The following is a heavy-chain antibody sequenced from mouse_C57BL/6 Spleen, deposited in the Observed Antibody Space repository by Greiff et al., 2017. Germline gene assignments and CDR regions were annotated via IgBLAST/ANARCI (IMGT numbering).Heavy chain of an antibody. J-gene: IGHJ2*01. CDR2: IHPNSGST. CDR3: AKEGYDGYLDY. V-gene: IGHV1-64*01. Sequence: QVQLQQPGAELVKPGASVKLSCKASGYTFTSYWMHWVKQRPGQGLEWIGMIHPNSGSTNYNEKFKSKAPLTVDKSSSTAYMQLSSLTSEDSAVYYCAKEGYDGYLDYWGQGTTLTVSS. CDR1: GYTFTSYW. D-gene: IGHD2-3*01.